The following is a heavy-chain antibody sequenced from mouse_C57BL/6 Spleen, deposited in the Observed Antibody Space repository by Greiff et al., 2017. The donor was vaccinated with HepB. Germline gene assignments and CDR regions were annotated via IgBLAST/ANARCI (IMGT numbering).Heavy chain of an antibody. V-gene: IGHV7-1*01. CDR3: ARDATGAWFAY. Sequence: DVKLVESGGGLVQSGRSLRLSCATSGFTFSDFYMEWVRQAPGKGLEWIAASRNKANDYTTEYSASVKGRFIVSRDTTQSILYLQMNALRAEDTAIDYCARDATGAWFAYWGQGTLVTVSA. CDR1: GFTFSDFY. CDR2: SRNKANDYTT. D-gene: IGHD4-1*01. J-gene: IGHJ3*01.